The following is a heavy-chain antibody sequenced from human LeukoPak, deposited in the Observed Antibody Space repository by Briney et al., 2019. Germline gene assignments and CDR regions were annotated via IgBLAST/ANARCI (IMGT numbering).Heavy chain of an antibody. V-gene: IGHV1-8*01. D-gene: IGHD3-10*01. CDR1: GYTFTSYD. CDR2: MNPNSGNT. Sequence: ASVKVSCKASGYTFTSYDINWVRQGTGQGLEWMGWMNPNSGNTGYAQKFQGRVTMTRNTSISTAYMELSTLRSEDTAVYYCARGARGAVPSDYWGQGTLVTVSS. CDR3: ARGARGAVPSDY. J-gene: IGHJ4*02.